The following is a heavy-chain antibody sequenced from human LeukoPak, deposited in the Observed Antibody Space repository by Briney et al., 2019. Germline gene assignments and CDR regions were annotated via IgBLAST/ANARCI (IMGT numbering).Heavy chain of an antibody. CDR2: MNPNSGNT. V-gene: IGHV1-8*01. CDR1: GYTFTSYD. J-gene: IGHJ6*03. D-gene: IGHD2-21*02. Sequence: ASVKVSCKASGYTFTSYDINWVRQATGQGLEWMGWMNPNSGNTGYAQKFQGRVTMTRNTSISTAYMELSSLRSEDTAVYYCTRGGGDSTTNYYYYYYMDVWGKGTTVTNSS. CDR3: TRGGGDSTTNYYYYYYMDV.